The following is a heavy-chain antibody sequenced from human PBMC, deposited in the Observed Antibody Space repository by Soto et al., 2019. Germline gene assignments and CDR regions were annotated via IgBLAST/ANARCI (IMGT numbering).Heavy chain of an antibody. CDR1: GGSMSSYY. CDR2: IYDSGST. Sequence: LSLTCTVSGGSMSSYYWSWIRQPPGKGLEWIGYIYDSGSTKYNPSLKSRVTISVDTSKNQFSVNLNSVTAADTAVYYCARGPTMITFGGVIVNPYFDYWGQGTLVTVSS. CDR3: ARGPTMITFGGVIVNPYFDY. J-gene: IGHJ4*02. D-gene: IGHD3-16*02. V-gene: IGHV4-59*01.